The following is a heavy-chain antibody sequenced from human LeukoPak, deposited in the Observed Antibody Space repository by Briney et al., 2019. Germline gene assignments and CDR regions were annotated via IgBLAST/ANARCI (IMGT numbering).Heavy chain of an antibody. Sequence: PSQTLSLTCTVSGDSISSGGYYWSWIRQHPGKGLEWIGYIYHSGSTYYNPSLKSRLSISVDTSKNQFSLKLNSVTAADTAVYYCAWTVARTWVDYWGQGTLVTVSS. CDR2: IYHSGST. CDR1: GDSISSGGYY. D-gene: IGHD6-19*01. J-gene: IGHJ4*02. CDR3: AWTVARTWVDY. V-gene: IGHV4-31*03.